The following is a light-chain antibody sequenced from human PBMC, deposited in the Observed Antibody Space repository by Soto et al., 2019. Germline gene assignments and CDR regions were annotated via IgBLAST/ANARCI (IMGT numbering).Light chain of an antibody. CDR3: ATCDDSLNGFYV. CDR1: SSDVGGYNY. CDR2: EVS. J-gene: IGLJ1*01. Sequence: QSALTQPPSASGSPGQSVTISCTGTSSDVGGYNYVSWYQQHPGKAPKLMIYEVSKRPSGVPDRFSGSKSGTSASLAISGLRSDDEADYFCATCDDSLNGFYVFGTGTKVTVL. V-gene: IGLV2-8*01.